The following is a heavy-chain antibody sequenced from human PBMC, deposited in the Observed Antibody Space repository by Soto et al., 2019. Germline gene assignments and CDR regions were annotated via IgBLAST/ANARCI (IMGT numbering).Heavy chain of an antibody. D-gene: IGHD2-15*01. V-gene: IGHV4-59*08. CDR1: GGSISSYY. CDR3: ARRYGGSIDY. J-gene: IGHJ4*02. Sequence: QVQLQESGPGLVKPSETLSLTCTVSGGSISSYYWSWIRQPPGKGLEWMGYIYYSGSTNYNPSLKSRVTISVDTSKNQFSLKLSSVTAADTAVYYCARRYGGSIDYWGQGTLVTVSS. CDR2: IYYSGST.